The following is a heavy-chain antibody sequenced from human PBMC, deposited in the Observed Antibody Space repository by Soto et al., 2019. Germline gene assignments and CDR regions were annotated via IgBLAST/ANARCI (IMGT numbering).Heavy chain of an antibody. J-gene: IGHJ4*02. D-gene: IGHD1-26*01. V-gene: IGHV3-23*01. CDR1: GFTFSSYA. CDR2: ISGSGGST. Sequence: EVQLLESGGGLVQPGGSLRLSCAASGFTFSSYAMSWVRQAPGKGLEWVSAISGSGGSTYYADSVKGRFTISRDNSKNTLYLQMTRLRGGDTAVYYCAKGGSIVGADAFGYWGQGTLVTVSS. CDR3: AKGGSIVGADAFGY.